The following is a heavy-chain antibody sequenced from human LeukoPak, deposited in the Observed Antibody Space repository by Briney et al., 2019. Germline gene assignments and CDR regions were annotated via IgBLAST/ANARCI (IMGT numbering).Heavy chain of an antibody. CDR1: GGTFSSYT. V-gene: IGHV1-69*02. J-gene: IGHJ3*02. CDR3: ARVDIVATIDELGSAFDI. Sequence: SVKVSCKASGGTFSSYTISWVRQAPGQGLEWMGRIIPILGIANYAQKFQGRGTITADKSTNTAYMELSSLRSEDTAVYYCARVDIVATIDELGSAFDIWGQGTMVTVSS. D-gene: IGHD5-12*01. CDR2: IIPILGIA.